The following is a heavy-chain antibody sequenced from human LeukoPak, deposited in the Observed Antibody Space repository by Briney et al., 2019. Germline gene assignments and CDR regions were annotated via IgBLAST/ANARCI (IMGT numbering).Heavy chain of an antibody. V-gene: IGHV1-69*05. Sequence: RASVKVSCKASGGTFSSYAISWVRQAPGQGLEWMGGIIPIFGTANYAQKFQGRVTITTDESTSTAYMELRSLRSDDTAVYYCARDVLWFGDQIFDYWGQGTLVTVSS. CDR2: IIPIFGTA. D-gene: IGHD3-10*01. J-gene: IGHJ4*02. CDR3: ARDVLWFGDQIFDY. CDR1: GGTFSSYA.